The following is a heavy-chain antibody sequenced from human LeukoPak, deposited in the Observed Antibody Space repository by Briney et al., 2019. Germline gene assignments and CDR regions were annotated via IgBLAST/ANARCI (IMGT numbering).Heavy chain of an antibody. V-gene: IGHV1-24*01. CDR2: FDPEDGET. CDR1: GYTLTELS. D-gene: IGHD2-2*02. Sequence: ASVKVSCKVSGYTLTELSMHWVRQASGKGLEWMGGFDPEDGETIYAQKFQGRVTMTEDTSTDTAYMELSSLRSEDTAVYYCATSGDIVVVPAAIDYYYGMDVWGQGTTVTVSS. J-gene: IGHJ6*02. CDR3: ATSGDIVVVPAAIDYYYGMDV.